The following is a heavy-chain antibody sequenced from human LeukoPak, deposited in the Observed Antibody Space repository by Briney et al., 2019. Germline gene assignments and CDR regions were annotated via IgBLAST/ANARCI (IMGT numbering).Heavy chain of an antibody. CDR2: INPNSGGT. D-gene: IGHD1-26*01. J-gene: IGHJ4*02. V-gene: IGHV1-2*02. Sequence: ASVKVSCKASGYTFTGYYMHWVRQAPGQGLEWMGWINPNSGGTNYAQKFQGRVTMTRDTSTSTAYMELSRLRSDDTAVYYCARLGDEIDHSYYFDYWGQGTLVTVSS. CDR3: ARLGDEIDHSYYFDY. CDR1: GYTFTGYY.